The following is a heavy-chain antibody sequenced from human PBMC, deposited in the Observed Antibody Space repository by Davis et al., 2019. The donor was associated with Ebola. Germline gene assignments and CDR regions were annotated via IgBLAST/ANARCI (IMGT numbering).Heavy chain of an antibody. CDR1: GFTFSSYA. V-gene: IGHV3-23*01. Sequence: GGSLRLSCAASGFTFSSYAMSWVRQAPGKGLEWVSAISGSGASTYYADSVKGRFTISRDNSKNTLYLQMNSLRAEDTALYYCAKSLTTVIRLRYYYGMDVWGQGTTVTVSS. J-gene: IGHJ6*02. D-gene: IGHD4-11*01. CDR2: ISGSGAST. CDR3: AKSLTTVIRLRYYYGMDV.